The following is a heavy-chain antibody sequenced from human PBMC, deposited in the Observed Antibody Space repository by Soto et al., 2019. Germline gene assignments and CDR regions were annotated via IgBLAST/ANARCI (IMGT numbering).Heavy chain of an antibody. CDR2: INPASQLR. CDR3: ASMKLASLDH. V-gene: IGHV1-69*09. J-gene: IGHJ4*02. Sequence: QVVLLPSGTEVKRPGASVKVSCQASGVPFNSYGFSWVRLAHGRGLEWVGRINPASQLRNYEQSLQGRVTITADTSTTTAYMELSGLTSEDTAVYYCASMKLASLDHWGQGTLVTVSS. CDR1: GVPFNSYG.